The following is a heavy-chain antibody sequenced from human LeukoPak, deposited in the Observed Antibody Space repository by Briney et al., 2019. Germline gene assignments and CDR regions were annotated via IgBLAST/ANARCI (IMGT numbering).Heavy chain of an antibody. CDR3: ARPYYGSADY. CDR2: INEDGRAK. J-gene: IGHJ4*02. CDR1: GFTFSTYW. D-gene: IGHD3-10*01. Sequence: GSLRLSCVASGFTFSTYWMSWVRQAPGKGLEWVANINEDGRAKYYVDSVMGRFTISRDNANNSLYLQMNSLRAEDTAVYYCARPYYGSADYWGQGTLVTVSS. V-gene: IGHV3-7*03.